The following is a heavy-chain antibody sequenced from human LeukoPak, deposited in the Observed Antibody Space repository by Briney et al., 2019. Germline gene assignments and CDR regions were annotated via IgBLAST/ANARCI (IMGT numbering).Heavy chain of an antibody. Sequence: GSLRLSCAASGFTFDDYGMSWVRQAPGKGLEWVSGINWNGGSTAYADSVKGRFTISRDNAKNSLYLQMNSLRAEDTAVYYCARVSILIVPYYAFDIWGQGTMVTVSS. V-gene: IGHV3-20*04. J-gene: IGHJ3*02. CDR3: ARVSILIVPYYAFDI. CDR2: INWNGGST. CDR1: GFTFDDYG. D-gene: IGHD2/OR15-2a*01.